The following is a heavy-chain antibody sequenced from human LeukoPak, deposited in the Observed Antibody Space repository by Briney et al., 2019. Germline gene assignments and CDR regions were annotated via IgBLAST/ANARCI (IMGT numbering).Heavy chain of an antibody. CDR1: GFTLSSYG. V-gene: IGHV3-33*01. CDR2: IWYDGSNK. D-gene: IGHD3-10*01. J-gene: IGHJ4*02. CDR3: ARERGYYGSGSYYKDY. Sequence: GTSLRLSCAASGFTLSSYGMHWVRQAPGKGLEWVAVIWYDGSNKYYADSVKGRFTISRDNSKNTLYLQMNSLRAEDTAIYYCARERGYYGSGSYYKDYWGQGTLVTVSS.